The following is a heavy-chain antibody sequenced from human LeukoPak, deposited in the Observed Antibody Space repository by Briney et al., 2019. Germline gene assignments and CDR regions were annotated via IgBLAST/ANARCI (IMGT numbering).Heavy chain of an antibody. CDR2: ISGSGGST. J-gene: IGHJ4*02. CDR3: AKENCSSTSCYRGH. Sequence: QAGGSLRLSCAASGFTFSSYAMSWARQAPGKGLEWVSAISGSGGSTYYADSVKGRFTISRDNSKNTLYLQMNSLRAEDTAVYYCAKENCSSTSCYRGHWGQGTLVTVSS. CDR1: GFTFSSYA. D-gene: IGHD2-2*01. V-gene: IGHV3-23*01.